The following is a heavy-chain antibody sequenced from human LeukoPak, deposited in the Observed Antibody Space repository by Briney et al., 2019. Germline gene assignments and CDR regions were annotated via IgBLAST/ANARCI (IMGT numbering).Heavy chain of an antibody. CDR3: AKRSDYGGNGNYFDY. CDR1: GFTFSTYG. CDR2: TSTSGDST. Sequence: GGTLRLSCAASGFTFSTYGMSWVRQAPGKGLEWVSATSTSGDSTYYAASVKGRFTISRDNSKNTLYLQMNSLRAEDTAVYYCAKRSDYGGNGNYFDYWGQGNLVTVSS. V-gene: IGHV3-23*01. J-gene: IGHJ4*02. D-gene: IGHD4-23*01.